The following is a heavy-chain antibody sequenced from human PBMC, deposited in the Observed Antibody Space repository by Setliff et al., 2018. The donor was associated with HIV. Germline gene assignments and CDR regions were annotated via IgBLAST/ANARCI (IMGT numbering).Heavy chain of an antibody. CDR1: GFTFNSAW. J-gene: IGHJ3*02. V-gene: IGHV3-15*01. Sequence: KTGGSLRLSCAASGFTFNSAWMSWVRQAPGKGLEWVGRIKRKTDGGTTDYAAFVKGRFTISRDDPKNTLYLQMNSLKTEDTAVYYCSAHDKLQFLEQAFDIWGQGTKVTVSS. D-gene: IGHD3-3*01. CDR3: SAHDKLQFLEQAFDI. CDR2: IKRKTDGGTT.